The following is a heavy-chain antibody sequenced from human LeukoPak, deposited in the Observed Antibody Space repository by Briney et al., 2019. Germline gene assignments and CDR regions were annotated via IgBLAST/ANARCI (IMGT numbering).Heavy chain of an antibody. J-gene: IGHJ5*02. CDR3: ARDNMVRGYNWFDP. Sequence: SETMSLTCAVSGGSISSGGYSWSWLRQPPGKGLDWIGYIYHSGSTYYNPSLKSRVTISVDRSKNQFSLKLSSVTAADTAVYYCARDNMVRGYNWFDPWGQGTLVTVSS. CDR2: IYHSGST. V-gene: IGHV4-30-2*01. CDR1: GGSISSGGYS. D-gene: IGHD3-10*01.